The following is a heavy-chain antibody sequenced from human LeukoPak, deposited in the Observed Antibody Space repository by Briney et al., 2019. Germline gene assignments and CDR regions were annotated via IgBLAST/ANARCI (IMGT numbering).Heavy chain of an antibody. J-gene: IGHJ4*02. Sequence: SETLSLTCTVSGGSISSGGYYWSWIRQHPGKGLEWIGYIYYSGSTYYNPSLKSRVTISVDTSKNQFSLKLSSVTAADTAVYYCAREIRWDTAMVTSYFDYWGQGTLVTVSS. CDR1: GGSISSGGYY. CDR3: AREIRWDTAMVTSYFDY. D-gene: IGHD5-18*01. CDR2: IYYSGST. V-gene: IGHV4-31*03.